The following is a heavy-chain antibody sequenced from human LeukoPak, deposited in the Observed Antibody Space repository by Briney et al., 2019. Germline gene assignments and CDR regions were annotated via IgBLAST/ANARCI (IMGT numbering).Heavy chain of an antibody. CDR3: ARDYCGGDCYLDNWFDP. J-gene: IGHJ5*02. CDR1: GGSISSGSYY. CDR2: IYTSGST. D-gene: IGHD2-21*01. Sequence: SETLSLTCTVSGGSISSGSYYWSWIRQPAGKGLEWIGRIYTSGSTNYNPSRKSRLTISVATSKNQFSLKLSSVPAADTAVYYCARDYCGGDCYLDNWFDPWGQGTLVTVSS. V-gene: IGHV4-61*02.